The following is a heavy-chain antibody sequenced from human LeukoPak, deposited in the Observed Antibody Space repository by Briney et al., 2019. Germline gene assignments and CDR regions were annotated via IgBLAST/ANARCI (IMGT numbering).Heavy chain of an antibody. CDR1: GFTFRFYA. Sequence: PGGSLRLSCAASGFTFRFYAMSWVRQSPGKGLEWVSAISGSGGSTYFADSVKGRFTISRDNSKNTLYLQMNSLRAEDTAVYYCAKDSSTSWYPGEVYYFDYWGQGTLVTVSS. J-gene: IGHJ4*02. CDR3: AKDSSTSWYPGEVYYFDY. D-gene: IGHD6-13*01. CDR2: ISGSGGST. V-gene: IGHV3-23*01.